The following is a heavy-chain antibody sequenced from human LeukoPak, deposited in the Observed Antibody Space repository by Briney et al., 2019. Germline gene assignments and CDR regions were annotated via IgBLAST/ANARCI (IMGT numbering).Heavy chain of an antibody. V-gene: IGHV3-49*05. CDR3: TRVQRITMVRGAREYYFDY. Sequence: KAGGSLRLSCTASGFTFGDYAMSWFRQAPGEGLEWVGFIRSKAYGGTTEYAASVKGRFTISRDDSKSIAYLQMNSLKTEDTAVYYCTRVQRITMVRGAREYYFDYWGQETLVTVSS. CDR2: IRSKAYGGTT. CDR1: GFTFGDYA. D-gene: IGHD3-10*01. J-gene: IGHJ4*02.